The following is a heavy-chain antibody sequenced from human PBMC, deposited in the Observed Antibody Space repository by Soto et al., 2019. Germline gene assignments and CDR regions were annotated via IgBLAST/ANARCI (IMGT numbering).Heavy chain of an antibody. J-gene: IGHJ5*02. CDR3: TCMLYWVGNWFDP. V-gene: IGHV3-23*01. Sequence: EVQLLESGGGLVQPGGSLRLSCAASGFTFSSYAMSWVRQAPGKGLEWGSAISGSGGSTYYADSVKGRLTISRDNSNNTLYLQMNSLRAEDTAVYYCTCMLYWVGNWFDPWGQGTLVTVSS. CDR1: GFTFSSYA. CDR2: ISGSGGST. D-gene: IGHD2-8*01.